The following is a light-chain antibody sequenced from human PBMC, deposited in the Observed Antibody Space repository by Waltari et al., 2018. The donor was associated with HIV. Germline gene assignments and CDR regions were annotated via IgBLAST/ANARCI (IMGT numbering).Light chain of an antibody. Sequence: GQTASITCSGHKLGDNSACWYQQKPGQSPVLVIYQDIKRPSGLPGRFSGSNSGNTATLTISGTQAMDEADYYCQAWDSSTWVFGGGTKLTVL. CDR2: QDI. J-gene: IGLJ3*02. V-gene: IGLV3-1*01. CDR3: QAWDSSTWV. CDR1: KLGDNS.